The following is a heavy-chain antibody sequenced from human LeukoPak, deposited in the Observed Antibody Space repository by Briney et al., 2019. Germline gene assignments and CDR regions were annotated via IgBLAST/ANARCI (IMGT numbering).Heavy chain of an antibody. J-gene: IGHJ4*02. CDR3: AKLGVVPAVIGRGYYFDY. CDR1: GFTFSSYA. Sequence: PGGSLRLSCAASGFTFSSYAMSWVRQAPGKGLEWVSAFSGSGGSTYYADSVKGRFTISRDNSKNTLYLQMNSLRAEDTAVYYCAKLGVVPAVIGRGYYFDYWGQGTLVTVPS. V-gene: IGHV3-23*01. CDR2: FSGSGGST. D-gene: IGHD2-2*01.